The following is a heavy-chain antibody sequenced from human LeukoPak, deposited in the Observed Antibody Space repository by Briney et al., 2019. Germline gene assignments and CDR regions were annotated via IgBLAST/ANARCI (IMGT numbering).Heavy chain of an antibody. CDR1: GFTVSSSY. CDR3: ARTVYGSNWFDP. Sequence: PTGGSLRLSCAASGFTVSSSYMSWVRQAPGKGLEWVSVICSGGSTYYADSVKGRFTISRDNSRNTMYLHMNSLRAEDTAVYYCARTVYGSNWFDPWGQGTLVTVSS. CDR2: ICSGGST. J-gene: IGHJ5*02. V-gene: IGHV3-53*01. D-gene: IGHD3-16*01.